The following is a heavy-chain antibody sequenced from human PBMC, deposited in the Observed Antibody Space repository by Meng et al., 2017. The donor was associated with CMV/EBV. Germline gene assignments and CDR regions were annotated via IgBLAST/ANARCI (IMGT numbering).Heavy chain of an antibody. CDR1: RFTFSSYE. J-gene: IGHJ4*02. Sequence: GESLKISCAASRFTFSSYEMNWVRQAPGKGLEWVSYISSSGSTIYYADSVKGRFTISRDNAKNSLYLQMNSLRAEDTAVYYCARGSRYEYQLPYYFDYWGQGTLVTVSS. D-gene: IGHD2-2*01. CDR2: ISSSGSTI. CDR3: ARGSRYEYQLPYYFDY. V-gene: IGHV3-48*03.